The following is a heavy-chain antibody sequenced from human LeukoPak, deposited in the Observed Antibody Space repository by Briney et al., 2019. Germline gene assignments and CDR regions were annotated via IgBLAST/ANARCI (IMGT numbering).Heavy chain of an antibody. Sequence: SVKVSCKASGGTFSSYAISWVRQAPGQGLEWMGRIIPILGIANYGQKFGGRVTITADKSTSTAYMELSRLRSEDTAVYYCARDSINYYDSSGYNRCDAFDIWGQGTMVTVSS. J-gene: IGHJ3*02. CDR2: IIPILGIA. V-gene: IGHV1-69*04. CDR1: GGTFSSYA. D-gene: IGHD3-22*01. CDR3: ARDSINYYDSSGYNRCDAFDI.